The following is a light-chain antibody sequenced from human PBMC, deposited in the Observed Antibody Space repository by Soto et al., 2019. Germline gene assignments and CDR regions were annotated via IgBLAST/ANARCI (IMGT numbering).Light chain of an antibody. Sequence: AIRLTQSPSSLSSSTGDRVTLTCRASQDITSYLAWYQLKPGKAHKLRIYAASTLQSGVPSRLSGSGSGTDFTLTISCLQSEDFATYYCQQSYNTPLFGGGTKVDIK. CDR2: AAS. V-gene: IGKV1-8*01. CDR1: QDITSY. J-gene: IGKJ4*01. CDR3: QQSYNTPL.